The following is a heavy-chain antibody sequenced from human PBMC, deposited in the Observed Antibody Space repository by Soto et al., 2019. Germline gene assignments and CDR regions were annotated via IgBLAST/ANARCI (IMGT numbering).Heavy chain of an antibody. J-gene: IGHJ4*02. V-gene: IGHV3-21*01. CDR1: GFTFSSYS. D-gene: IGHD4-17*01. CDR3: ARSPSMTTVSLDY. CDR2: ISSSSSYI. Sequence: EVQLVESGGGLVKPGGSLRLSCAASGFTFSSYSMNWVRQAPGKGLEWVSSISSSSSYIYYADSVKGRFTISRDNAKNSLYLQMNSLRAEDTAVYYCARSPSMTTVSLDYLGQGTLVTVSS.